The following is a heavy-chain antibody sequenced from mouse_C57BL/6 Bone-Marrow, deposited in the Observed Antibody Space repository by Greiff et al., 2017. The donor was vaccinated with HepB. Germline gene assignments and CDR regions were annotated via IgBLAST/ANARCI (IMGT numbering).Heavy chain of an antibody. D-gene: IGHD1-1*01. J-gene: IGHJ4*01. CDR2: IYPGDGDT. Sequence: VQLQQSGAELVKPGASVKISCKASGYAFSSYWMNWVKQRPGKGLEWIGQIYPGDGDTNYNGKFKGKATLTADKSSSTAYMQLSSLTSEDSAVYFCASPLLLRAAMDYWGQGTSVTVSS. CDR1: GYAFSSYW. V-gene: IGHV1-80*01. CDR3: ASPLLLRAAMDY.